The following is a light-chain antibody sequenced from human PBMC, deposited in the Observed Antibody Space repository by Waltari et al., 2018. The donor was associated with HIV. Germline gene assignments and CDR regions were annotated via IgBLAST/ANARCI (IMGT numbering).Light chain of an antibody. V-gene: IGKV4-1*01. J-gene: IGKJ1*01. CDR2: WAS. CDR1: QSVLYSSNNKNY. CDR3: QQYYSTPRT. Sequence: DIVMTQSPDSLAVSLGARANVNRKSSQSVLYSSNNKNYLAWYQQKPGQPPKLLIYWASTRESGVPDRFSGSGSGTDFTLTISSLQAEDVAVYYCQQYYSTPRTFGQGTKVEIK.